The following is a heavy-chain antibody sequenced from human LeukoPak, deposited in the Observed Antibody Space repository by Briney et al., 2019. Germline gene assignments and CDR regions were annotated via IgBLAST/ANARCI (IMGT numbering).Heavy chain of an antibody. Sequence: RSERDTLTCAVYVGSFSAYYWSWIRQPPGKGLQWIGEIKYSVSTNCNPSLKSRVTISVDTSKNQFSLNLTSVTAADTAVFSSSAGPDYWGQGAVVTVSS. J-gene: IGHJ4*02. CDR2: IKYSVST. CDR3: SAGPDY. V-gene: IGHV4-34*01. D-gene: IGHD6-13*01. CDR1: VGSFSAYY.